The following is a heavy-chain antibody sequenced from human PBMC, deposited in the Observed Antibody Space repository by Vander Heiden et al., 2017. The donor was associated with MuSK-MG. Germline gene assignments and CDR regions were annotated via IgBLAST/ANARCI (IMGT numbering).Heavy chain of an antibody. D-gene: IGHD6-13*01. CDR3: AKDGQQRYYNYYMDV. CDR1: GCTFSSYS. Sequence: QVQLVESGGGVVQPGRSLRLSCAASGCTFSSYSMHWVRQAPGKGLEWVAVIWYDGSNKYYADSVKGRFTISRDNSKNTLYLQMNSLRAEDTAVYYCAKDGQQRYYNYYMDVWGKGTTVTVSS. CDR2: IWYDGSNK. J-gene: IGHJ6*03. V-gene: IGHV3-33*06.